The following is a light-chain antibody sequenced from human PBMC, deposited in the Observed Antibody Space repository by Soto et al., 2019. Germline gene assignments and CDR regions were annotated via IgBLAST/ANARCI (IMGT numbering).Light chain of an antibody. CDR3: SSYTSSMTNV. CDR2: EVS. Sequence: QSVLTQPASVSGSPGQSITISCTGTSSHVGTYNPVSWYQQYSGKAPKLMIYEVSKRPSGVPDRFSGSKSGNTASLTISGLQAADEADYFCSSYTSSMTNVFGSGTKVTVL. J-gene: IGLJ1*01. CDR1: SSHVGTYNP. V-gene: IGLV2-14*02.